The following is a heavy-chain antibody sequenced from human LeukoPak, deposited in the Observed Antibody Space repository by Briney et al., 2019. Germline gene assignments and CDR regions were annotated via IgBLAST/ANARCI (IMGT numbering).Heavy chain of an antibody. CDR3: ARALLPNYDFWSGLDY. CDR1: GFTVSSNY. J-gene: IGHJ4*02. CDR2: IYSGGST. D-gene: IGHD3-3*01. V-gene: IGHV3-66*02. Sequence: GGSLRLSCAASGFTVSSNYMSWVRQAPGKGLEWVSVIYSGGSTYYADSVKGRFTISRDNSKNTLYLQMNSLRAEDTAVYYCARALLPNYDFWSGLDYWGQGTLVTVSS.